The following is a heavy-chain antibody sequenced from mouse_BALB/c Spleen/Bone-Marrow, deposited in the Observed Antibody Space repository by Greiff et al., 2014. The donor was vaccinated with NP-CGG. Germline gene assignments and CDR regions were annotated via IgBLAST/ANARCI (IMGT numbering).Heavy chain of an antibody. V-gene: IGHV14-3*02. Sequence: VQLQQSGAELVKPGASVKLSCTASGFNIKDTYMHWVKQRPEQGLEWIVGIDPANGNTKYDPKFQGKATITADTSSNTAYLQLNSLTSEDTAVYYCAYYRYDEGGFAFWGQGTLVTVSA. J-gene: IGHJ3*01. CDR2: IDPANGNT. CDR1: GFNIKDTY. D-gene: IGHD2-14*01. CDR3: AYYRYDEGGFAF.